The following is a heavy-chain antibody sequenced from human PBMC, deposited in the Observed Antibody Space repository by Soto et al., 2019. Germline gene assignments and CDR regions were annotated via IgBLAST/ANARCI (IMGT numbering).Heavy chain of an antibody. CDR1: GFTFSAYD. V-gene: IGHV3-13*05. D-gene: IGHD2-15*01. Sequence: GGSLRLSCAASGFTFSAYDMHWVRQTTGKGLEWVSAIGAADDPYYLGSVKGRFTISRENAKSSLYLQMNSLRAEDTAVYYCARAYSGRLPRRADYYFAMDVWGQGTTVTVSS. CDR3: ARAYSGRLPRRADYYFAMDV. CDR2: IGAADDP. J-gene: IGHJ6*02.